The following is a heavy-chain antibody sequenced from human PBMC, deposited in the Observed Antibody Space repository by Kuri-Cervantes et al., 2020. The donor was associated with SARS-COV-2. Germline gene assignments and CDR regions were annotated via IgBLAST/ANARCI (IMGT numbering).Heavy chain of an antibody. J-gene: IGHJ4*02. Sequence: GESLKISCAASGFTFNTCAMHWVRQAPGKGLEWVTMISSDGRNKNYADSVKGRFTISRDNSKNTLYLQINSLRAEDTAVYYCAKDSRLKWELEEYYFDYWGQGTLVTVSS. CDR3: AKDSRLKWELEEYYFDY. V-gene: IGHV3-30*07. CDR2: ISSDGRNK. D-gene: IGHD1-26*01. CDR1: GFTFNTCA.